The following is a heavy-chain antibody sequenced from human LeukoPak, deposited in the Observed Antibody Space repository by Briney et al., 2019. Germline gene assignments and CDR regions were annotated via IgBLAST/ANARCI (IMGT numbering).Heavy chain of an antibody. Sequence: PSETLSLTCTVSGGSIRSGDYSWNWIRQHPGKGLEWIGYIYYSGSTYYNPFLTSRVTMSVDTSKNQFSLKLSSVTAADTAIYYCARDHTETSSLNFRNYYYYGMDIWGQGTTVTVSS. CDR1: GGSIRSGDYS. D-gene: IGHD4-4*01. CDR3: ARDHTETSSLNFRNYYYYGMDI. CDR2: IYYSGST. J-gene: IGHJ6*02. V-gene: IGHV4-31*03.